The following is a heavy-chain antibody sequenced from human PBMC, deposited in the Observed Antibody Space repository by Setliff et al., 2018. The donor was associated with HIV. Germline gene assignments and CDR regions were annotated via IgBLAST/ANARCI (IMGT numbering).Heavy chain of an antibody. CDR1: GYTFNNYY. V-gene: IGHV1-46*02. Sequence: ASVKVSCTASGYTFNNYYMHWVRQAPGQGLEWMGIINPSDNRTYYAQKFQGRVTTTRDTSTSSVYMELRSLRSEDTAVYYCARAYYDSVWGSHRYRFYYFDYWGQGSLVTVSS. CDR2: INPSDNRT. CDR3: ARAYYDSVWGSHRYRFYYFDY. D-gene: IGHD3-16*02. J-gene: IGHJ4*02.